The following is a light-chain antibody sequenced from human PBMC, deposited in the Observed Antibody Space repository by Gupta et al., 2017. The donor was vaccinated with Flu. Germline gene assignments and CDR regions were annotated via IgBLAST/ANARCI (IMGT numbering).Light chain of an antibody. CDR3: SSYTSNRGV. Sequence: QSALTQPASVSGSPGQSITISCTGTSSDVGGYNFVSWYQQHPGKAPKLIIYEVTNRPSGVSNRCSGSKSGNTASLTISGLQAEDDDNYYCSSYTSNRGVFGGGTELTVL. CDR2: EVT. CDR1: SSDVGGYNF. V-gene: IGLV2-14*01. J-gene: IGLJ3*02.